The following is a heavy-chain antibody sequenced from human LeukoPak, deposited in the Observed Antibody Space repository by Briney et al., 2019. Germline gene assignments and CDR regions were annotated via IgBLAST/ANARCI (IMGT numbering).Heavy chain of an antibody. Sequence: ASVKVSCKASGYTFTSYGISWARQAPGQGLEWMGWISAYNGNTNYAQKLQGRVTMTTDTSTSTAYMELRSLRSDDTAVYYCARDKTELDIVVVPAARHNWFDPWGQGTLVTVSS. CDR3: ARDKTELDIVVVPAARHNWFDP. D-gene: IGHD2-2*01. CDR1: GYTFTSYG. CDR2: ISAYNGNT. V-gene: IGHV1-18*01. J-gene: IGHJ5*02.